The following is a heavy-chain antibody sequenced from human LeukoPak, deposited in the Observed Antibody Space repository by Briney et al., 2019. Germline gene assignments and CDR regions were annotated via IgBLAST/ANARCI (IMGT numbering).Heavy chain of an antibody. J-gene: IGHJ4*02. CDR2: IIPIFGTA. Sequence: ASVKVSCKASGGTFSSYAISWVRQAPGQGLEWMGGIIPIFGTANYAQKFQGRVTITADKSTSTAYMELSSLRAEDTALYYCAREFTRSGALDYWGQGTLVTVS. D-gene: IGHD1-26*01. V-gene: IGHV1-69*06. CDR1: GGTFSSYA. CDR3: AREFTRSGALDY.